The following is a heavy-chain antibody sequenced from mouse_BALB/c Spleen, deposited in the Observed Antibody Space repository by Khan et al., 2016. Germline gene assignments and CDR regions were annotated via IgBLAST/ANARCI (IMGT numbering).Heavy chain of an antibody. J-gene: IGHJ3*01. CDR2: INTHTGES. V-gene: IGHV9-1*02. CDR3: ARETARATPFAY. CDR1: GYTFTNYG. D-gene: IGHD3-2*01. Sequence: QIQLVQSGPELKKPGETVKISCKAPGYTFTNYGMNWVKQAPGKGLKWMGWINTHTGESIYADDFKGRFAFSLETSASTAYLQINNLKNEDMATYLYARETARATPFAYWGQGTLVTVSA.